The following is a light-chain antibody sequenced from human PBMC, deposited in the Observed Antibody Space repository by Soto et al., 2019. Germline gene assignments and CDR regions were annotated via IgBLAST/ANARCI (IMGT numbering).Light chain of an antibody. Sequence: ESVLTQSPATLSVSPGERATLSCRASPSVSNSLAWYQHKPGQAPRLLIYDASNRATGVPTRFSGSGSGTDFTLTISSLEPEDFAVYYCQQRNKWPPVTFGGGTRVEIK. J-gene: IGKJ4*01. CDR2: DAS. V-gene: IGKV3-11*01. CDR3: QQRNKWPPVT. CDR1: PSVSNS.